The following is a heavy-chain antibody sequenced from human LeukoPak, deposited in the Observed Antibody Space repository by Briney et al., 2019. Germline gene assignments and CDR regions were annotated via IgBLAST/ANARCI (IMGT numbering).Heavy chain of an antibody. Sequence: PGGSLRLSCAASGFTFSSYDMHWVRQAPGKGLEWVAVISYDGNNKYYADSVKGRFTISRDNSEKTLYLQMNSLRAEDTAVHYCARDAYNEEDWYFDLWGRGIPVTVSS. CDR2: ISYDGNNK. CDR1: GFTFSSYD. CDR3: ARDAYNEEDWYFDL. D-gene: IGHD5-24*01. V-gene: IGHV3-30-3*01. J-gene: IGHJ2*01.